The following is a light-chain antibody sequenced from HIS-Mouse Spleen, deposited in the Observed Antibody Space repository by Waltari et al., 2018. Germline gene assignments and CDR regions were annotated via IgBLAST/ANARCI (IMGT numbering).Light chain of an antibody. CDR3: SSYTSSSTVV. Sequence: QSAMTQPASVSGSPGQSITIPCTGPSSAVGGSNYVPWYQQHPGKAPKLMIEDFSNRPSGVSNRFSGSKSGNTASLTISGLQAEDEADYYCSSYTSSSTVVFGGGTKLTVL. J-gene: IGLJ2*01. CDR1: SSAVGGSNY. V-gene: IGLV2-14*03. CDR2: DFS.